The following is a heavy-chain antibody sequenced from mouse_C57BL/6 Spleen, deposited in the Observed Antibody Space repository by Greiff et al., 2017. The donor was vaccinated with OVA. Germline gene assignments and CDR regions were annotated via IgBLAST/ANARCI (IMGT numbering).Heavy chain of an antibody. CDR1: GYSITSGYY. Sequence: EVQLQQSGPGLVKPSQSLSLTCSVTGYSITSGYYWNWIRQFPGNKLEWMGYISYDGSNNYNPSLKNRISITRDTSKNQFFLKLNSVTTEDTATYYCAGDLRGAMDYWGQGTSVTVSS. CDR3: AGDLRGAMDY. V-gene: IGHV3-6*01. CDR2: ISYDGSN. J-gene: IGHJ4*01.